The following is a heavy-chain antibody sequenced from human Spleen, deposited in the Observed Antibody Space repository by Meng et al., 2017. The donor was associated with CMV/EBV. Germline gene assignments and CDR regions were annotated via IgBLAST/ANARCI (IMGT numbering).Heavy chain of an antibody. J-gene: IGHJ4*02. CDR3: AKDLGSQTTLPGIDY. V-gene: IGHV3-30*02. CDR1: GFSFSDYH. D-gene: IGHD4-11*01. Sequence: GESLKISCRTSGFSFSDYHMHWVRQAPGKGLEWVAMTNHDETAKYYQDSVTGRFIISRDNSKDTLYVQMNSLRAEDTAVYYCAKDLGSQTTLPGIDYWGQGTLVTVSS. CDR2: TNHDETAK.